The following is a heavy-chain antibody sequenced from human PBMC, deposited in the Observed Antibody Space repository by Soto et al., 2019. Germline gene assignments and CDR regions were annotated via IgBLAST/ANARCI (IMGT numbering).Heavy chain of an antibody. J-gene: IGHJ4*02. V-gene: IGHV3-49*04. Sequence: GGSLRLSCTASGFTFSDYAFNWVRQAPGKGLEWVGRIRGKAYSRTTEYAASVRGRFTISRDDSKSIAYLQMISLKTEDTAVYYCTRADFLSGLPDYWGQGTLVTVSS. CDR2: IRGKAYSRTT. D-gene: IGHD3-3*01. CDR3: TRADFLSGLPDY. CDR1: GFTFSDYA.